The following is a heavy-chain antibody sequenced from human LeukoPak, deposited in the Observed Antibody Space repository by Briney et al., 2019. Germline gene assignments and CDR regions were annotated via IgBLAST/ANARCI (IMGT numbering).Heavy chain of an antibody. V-gene: IGHV4-39*07. CDR3: ARMDYGDLDYYYYYMDV. J-gene: IGHJ6*03. CDR2: VSYRGGT. CDR1: GESISSSGYD. D-gene: IGHD4-17*01. Sequence: SETLSLTCSVSGESISSSGYDWGWIRQRPGKGLEWIGRVSYRGGTYYNPSLKTRVTISVDTSKNQFSLRLSSVTAADTAVYYCARMDYGDLDYYYYYMDVWGKGTTVTISS.